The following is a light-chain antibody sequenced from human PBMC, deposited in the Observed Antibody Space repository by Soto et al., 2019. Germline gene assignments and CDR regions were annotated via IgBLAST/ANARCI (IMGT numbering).Light chain of an antibody. V-gene: IGKV3-15*01. Sequence: IVMTQSPVTLSVSPGEGATLSCRASQSISSNLAWYQQKPGQPPKLLIFDTSTRASGIPARFSGSGSGSGTEFTLTITSLQSEDFAIYYCQQYSTWPPNLLTFGGGTKVEI. CDR2: DTS. CDR3: QQYSTWPPNLLT. J-gene: IGKJ4*01. CDR1: QSISSN.